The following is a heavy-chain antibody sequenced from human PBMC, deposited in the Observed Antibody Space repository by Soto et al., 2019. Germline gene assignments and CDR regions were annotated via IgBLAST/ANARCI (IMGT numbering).Heavy chain of an antibody. CDR1: GDTFTSYY. V-gene: IGHV1-46*01. CDR3: ARSLWRQAFDI. Sequence: QEQLVQSGAEVKKPGASVKVSCKASGDTFTSYYLHWVRQAPGQGLEWMGIINPTYNSTTFAQRFRGRVTMTSDTSTSTVYMELSSLRSEDTAIYYCARSLWRQAFDIWGQGTMVTVSS. D-gene: IGHD5-18*01. J-gene: IGHJ3*02. CDR2: INPTYNST.